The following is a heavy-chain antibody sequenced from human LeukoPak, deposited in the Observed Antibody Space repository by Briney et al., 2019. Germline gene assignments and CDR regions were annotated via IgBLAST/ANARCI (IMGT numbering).Heavy chain of an antibody. CDR3: ARVRRHYDFWSGHDY. CDR1: GGSISSYY. Sequence: SETLSLTCTASGGSISSYYWSWIRQPAGKGLEWIGRIYTSGSTNYNPSLKSRVTISVDTSKNQFSLKLSSVTAADTTVYYCARVRRHYDFWSGHDYWGQRTLLTVSS. CDR2: IYTSGST. J-gene: IGHJ4*02. V-gene: IGHV4-4*07. D-gene: IGHD3-3*01.